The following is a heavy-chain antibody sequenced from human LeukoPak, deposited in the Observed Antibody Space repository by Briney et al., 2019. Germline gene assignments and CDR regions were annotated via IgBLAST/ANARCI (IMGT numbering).Heavy chain of an antibody. D-gene: IGHD3-10*01. J-gene: IGHJ6*02. CDR2: ISGSGGST. V-gene: IGHV3-23*01. CDR1: GFTFSSYA. Sequence: GGSLRLSCAASGFTFSSYAMSWVRQAPGKGLEWVSAISGSGGSTYYADSVKGRFTISRDNSKNTLYLQMNSLRAEDTAVYYCAKRDFGELSEGYYYYYGMDVWGQGTTVTVSS. CDR3: AKRDFGELSEGYYYYYGMDV.